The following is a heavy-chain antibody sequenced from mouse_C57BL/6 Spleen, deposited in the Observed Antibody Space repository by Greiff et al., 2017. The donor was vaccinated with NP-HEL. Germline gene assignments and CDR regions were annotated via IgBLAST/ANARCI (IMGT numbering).Heavy chain of an antibody. J-gene: IGHJ2*01. CDR1: GYTFTDYY. Sequence: VQRVESGAELVRPGASVKLSCKASGYTFTDYYINWVKQRPGQGLEWIARIYPGSGNTYYNEKFKGKATLTAEKSSSTAYMQLSSLTSEDSAVYFCASNYYGSSLYFDYWGQGTTLTVSS. CDR3: ASNYYGSSLYFDY. D-gene: IGHD1-1*01. V-gene: IGHV1-76*01. CDR2: IYPGSGNT.